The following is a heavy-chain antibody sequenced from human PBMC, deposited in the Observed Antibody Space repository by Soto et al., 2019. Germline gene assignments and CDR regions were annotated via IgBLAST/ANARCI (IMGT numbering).Heavy chain of an antibody. J-gene: IGHJ4*02. CDR1: GFTFSSYG. V-gene: IGHV3-30*03. CDR2: ISYVGSNK. CDR3: ARHYFDY. Sequence: QVQLVESGGGVVQPGRSLRLSCAASGFTFSSYGMHWVRQAPGKGLEWVAVISYVGSNKYYADSVKGRFTISRDNSKNTLYLQMNSLRAEDTAVYYCARHYFDYWGQGTLVTVSS.